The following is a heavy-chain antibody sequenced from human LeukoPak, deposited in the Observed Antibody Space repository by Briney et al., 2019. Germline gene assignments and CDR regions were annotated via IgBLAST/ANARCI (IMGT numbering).Heavy chain of an antibody. CDR3: GRLMYLGEVSIDT. CDR2: LNSNGGT. V-gene: IGHV4-59*01. J-gene: IGHJ5*02. CDR1: GGSISGDF. Sequence: PSETLSLTCTVSGGSISGDFWSWVRQPPGKGLEYIGYLNSNGGTNKNPSLQSRVTMSIDTSKNLFSLRLTSVTAADTAIYYCGRLMYLGEVSIDTWGRGTLVTVSS. D-gene: IGHD3-10*01.